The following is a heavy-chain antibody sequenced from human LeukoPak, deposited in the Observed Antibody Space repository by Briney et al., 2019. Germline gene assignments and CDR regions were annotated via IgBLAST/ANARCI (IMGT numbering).Heavy chain of an antibody. J-gene: IGHJ4*02. CDR3: ATPAGPYGDYDY. CDR2: IYYSGTT. D-gene: IGHD4-17*01. Sequence: PSETLSLTCTVSGGSISSTSYYWGWIRQPPEKALVWIGSIYYSGTTYYKASLQSRLTISVDTSKNEFSLRLSSVTAADTAVYYCATPAGPYGDYDYWGQGTLVTVSS. CDR1: GGSISSTSYY. V-gene: IGHV4-39*01.